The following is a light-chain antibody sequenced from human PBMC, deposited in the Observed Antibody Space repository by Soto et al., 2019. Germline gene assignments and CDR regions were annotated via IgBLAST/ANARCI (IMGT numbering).Light chain of an antibody. V-gene: IGLV2-14*01. CDR2: DVS. J-gene: IGLJ2*01. CDR3: SSYASSLVV. CDR1: SSDVGGYNY. Sequence: QSALTQPASVSGSPGQSITISCTGTSSDVGGYNYVSWYQQHPGKAPKLIIYDVSNRPSGVSNRFSGSKSGNTASLTISGLQAEDEANYYCSSYASSLVVFGGGTKLTVL.